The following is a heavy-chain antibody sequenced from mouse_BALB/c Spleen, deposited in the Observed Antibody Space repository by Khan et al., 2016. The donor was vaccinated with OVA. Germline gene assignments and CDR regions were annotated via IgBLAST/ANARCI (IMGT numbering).Heavy chain of an antibody. Sequence: VQLKESGAELVRPGALVKLSCKASAFNIKDYYMHWVKQRPEQGLEWIGWIDPENGNTIYDPKFQGKASITADTSSNTAYLQLSSLTSEDTAVYYCARDGYSSWFAYWGQGTLVTVSA. CDR3: ARDGYSSWFAY. CDR1: AFNIKDYY. CDR2: IDPENGNT. D-gene: IGHD2-3*01. V-gene: IGHV14-1*02. J-gene: IGHJ3*01.